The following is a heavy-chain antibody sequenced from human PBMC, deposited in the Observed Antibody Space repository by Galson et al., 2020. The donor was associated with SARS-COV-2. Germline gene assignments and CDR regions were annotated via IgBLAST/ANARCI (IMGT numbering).Heavy chain of an antibody. CDR2: IFYSGGS. Sequence: ASETLSLTCSVSGCSISSYYWTWIRQPPGKALEWIGNIFYSGGSNYNSSLKSRGTISIDTSEKQVSLKLSSVTAADTAIYYCAGASYDILTGYFNSYFDYWGQGALVTVSS. V-gene: IGHV4-59*01. J-gene: IGHJ4*02. CDR1: GCSISSYY. CDR3: AGASYDILTGYFNSYFDY. D-gene: IGHD3-9*01.